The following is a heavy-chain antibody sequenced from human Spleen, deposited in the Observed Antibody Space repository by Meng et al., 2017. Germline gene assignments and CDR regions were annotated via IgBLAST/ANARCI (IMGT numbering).Heavy chain of an antibody. V-gene: IGHV3-15*01. CDR2: IKSTTDGGTT. J-gene: IGHJ4*02. CDR1: GFTFINAW. Sequence: EVHLVESGGVLVMPGVSLRLSCAASGFTFINAWMSWVRQAPGKGLEWVGRIKSTTDGGTTDYAAPVKGRFTISRRDSKNTMYLQMNSLKTEDTAVYYCTTDEIPGLIVGTRNFDYWGQGTLVTVSS. CDR3: TTDEIPGLIVGTRNFDY. D-gene: IGHD1-26*01.